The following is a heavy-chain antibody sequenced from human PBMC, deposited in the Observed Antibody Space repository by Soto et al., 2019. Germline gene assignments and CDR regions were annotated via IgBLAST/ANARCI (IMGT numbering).Heavy chain of an antibody. D-gene: IGHD1-26*01. CDR3: TRDRTVGAASGDSGS. J-gene: IGHJ5*02. CDR1: GFTFSTYG. Sequence: QVQLVESGGGVVQPGASLRLSCAAAGFTFSTYGMHWVRQAPGKGLELVAVISYTGDHKYYGDSMKGRFTISRDNSKDSLYLPMNSLRPEDTAVYYCTRDRTVGAASGDSGSWGQGTLVTVSA. V-gene: IGHV3-30*03. CDR2: ISYTGDHK.